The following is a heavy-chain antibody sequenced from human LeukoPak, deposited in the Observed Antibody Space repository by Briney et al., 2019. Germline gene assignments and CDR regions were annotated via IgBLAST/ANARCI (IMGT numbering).Heavy chain of an antibody. CDR2: TYYRSKWYN. D-gene: IGHD3-10*01. V-gene: IGHV6-1*01. J-gene: IGHJ5*02. CDR1: GDSVSSNSAA. Sequence: SQTLSLTCAISGDSVSSNSAARNWIRQSPSRGLEWLGRTYYRSKWYNDYAVSVKSRITINPDTYKNQFSLQLNSVTPEDTAVYYCARVAREAYYYGSGSPEWAGDWKLWFDPWGQGTLVTVSS. CDR3: ARVAREAYYYGSGSPEWAGDWKLWFDP.